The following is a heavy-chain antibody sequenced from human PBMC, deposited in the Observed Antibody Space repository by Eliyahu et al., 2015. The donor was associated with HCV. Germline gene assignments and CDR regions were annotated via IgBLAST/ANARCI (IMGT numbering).Heavy chain of an antibody. Sequence: QVQLQESGPGLVKPSETLSLTCTVSGGSITPYYWSWIRQPXGKGLEWIGYIHYSGSTNYNPSLKSRVTISVDTSKNQFSLNLTSVTAADTAMYYCASGGGGIAVTGTGGWFDPWGQGTLVTVSS. J-gene: IGHJ5*02. CDR3: ASGGGGIAVTGTGGWFDP. D-gene: IGHD6-19*01. CDR2: IHYSGST. V-gene: IGHV4-59*01. CDR1: GGSITPYY.